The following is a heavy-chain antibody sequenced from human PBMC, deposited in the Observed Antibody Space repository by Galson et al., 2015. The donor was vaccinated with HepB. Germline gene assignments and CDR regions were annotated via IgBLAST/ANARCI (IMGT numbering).Heavy chain of an antibody. V-gene: IGHV1-18*01. CDR1: GYTFTNYG. Sequence: SVKVSCKASGYTFTNYGISWVRQAPGQGLEWMGWISGYNGNPHYAQKLQGRVTMTTDTFTRTAYMELRSLRSDDTAVYYCARVPHSGYLSFDYWGLGTLVTVSS. J-gene: IGHJ4*02. CDR2: ISGYNGNP. CDR3: ARVPHSGYLSFDY. D-gene: IGHD3-22*01.